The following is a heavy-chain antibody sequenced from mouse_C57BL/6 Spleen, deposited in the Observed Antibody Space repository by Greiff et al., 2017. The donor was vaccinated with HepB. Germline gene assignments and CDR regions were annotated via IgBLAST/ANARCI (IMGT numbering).Heavy chain of an antibody. D-gene: IGHD3-2*02. V-gene: IGHV1-81*01. Sequence: QVQLQQSGAELARPGASVKLSCKASGYTFTSYGISWVKQRTGQGLEWIGEIYPRSGNTYYNEKFKGKATLTADKSSSTAYMELRSLTSEDSAVYFCARPDSSGYDRGFDYWGQGTTLTVSS. CDR2: IYPRSGNT. J-gene: IGHJ2*01. CDR3: ARPDSSGYDRGFDY. CDR1: GYTFTSYG.